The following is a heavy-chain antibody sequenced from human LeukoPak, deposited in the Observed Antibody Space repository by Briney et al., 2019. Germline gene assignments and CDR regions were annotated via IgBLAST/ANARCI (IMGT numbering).Heavy chain of an antibody. CDR2: ISAYNGNT. J-gene: IGHJ6*02. CDR3: ASDIRYSSSWYVGDYYYGMDV. D-gene: IGHD6-13*01. CDR1: GGTFSSYA. V-gene: IGHV1-18*01. Sequence: ASVKVSCKASGGTFSSYAISWVRQAPGQGLEWMGWISAYNGNTNYAQKLQGRVTMTTDTSTSTAYMELRSLGSDDTAVYYCASDIRYSSSWYVGDYYYGMDVWGQGTTVTVSS.